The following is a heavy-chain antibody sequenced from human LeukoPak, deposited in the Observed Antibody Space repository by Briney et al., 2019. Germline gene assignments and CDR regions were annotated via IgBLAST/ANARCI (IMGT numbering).Heavy chain of an antibody. J-gene: IGHJ6*03. D-gene: IGHD6-19*01. V-gene: IGHV4-59*01. CDR1: GGSFSGYY. CDR2: IYYSGST. CDR3: ARGSSGWYYYYYMDV. Sequence: SETLSLTCAVYGGSFSGYYWSWIRRPPGKGLEWIGYIYYSGSTNYNPSLKSRVTISVDTSKNQFSLKLSSVTAADTAVYYCARGSSGWYYYYYMDVWGKGTTVTISS.